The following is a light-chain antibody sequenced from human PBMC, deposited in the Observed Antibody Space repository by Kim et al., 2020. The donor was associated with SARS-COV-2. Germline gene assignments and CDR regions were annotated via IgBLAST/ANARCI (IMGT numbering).Light chain of an antibody. CDR3: QSYDSDNWV. J-gene: IGLJ3*02. CDR1: TGSIVGDY. V-gene: IGLV6-57*01. Sequence: NFMLTQPHSVSESPGKTVTISCTRSTGSIVGDYVQWYQQRPGSSPTSVIYENNQRASGVPDRFSGSIDSSSNSASLTISGLKTEDEADYYCQSYDSDNWVFGGGTKLTVL. CDR2: ENN.